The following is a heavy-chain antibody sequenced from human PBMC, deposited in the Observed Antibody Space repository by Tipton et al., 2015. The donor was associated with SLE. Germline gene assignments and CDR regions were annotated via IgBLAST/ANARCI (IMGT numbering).Heavy chain of an antibody. CDR2: INHSGST. D-gene: IGHD6-6*01. V-gene: IGHV4-34*01. Sequence: GLVKPSETLSLTCAVYGGSFSGYYWSWIRQPPGKGLEWIGEINHSGSTNYNPSPKSRVTISVDTSKNQFSLKLSSVTAADTAVYYCARVAEYSSSSGAFDIWGQGTMVTVSS. CDR3: ARVAEYSSSSGAFDI. J-gene: IGHJ3*02. CDR1: GGSFSGYY.